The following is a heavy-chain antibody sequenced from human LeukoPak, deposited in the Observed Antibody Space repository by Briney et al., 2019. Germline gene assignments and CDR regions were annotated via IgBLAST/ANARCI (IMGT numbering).Heavy chain of an antibody. CDR3: ARWGYDSSGSYWDN. D-gene: IGHD3-22*01. CDR2: IYSVSDT. V-gene: IGHV3-53*01. CDR1: GFSVSSNY. J-gene: IGHJ4*02. Sequence: GGSLRLSCAASGFSVSSNYMTWVRQAPGKGLQWVSVIYSVSDTFYADSVKGRFTISRDNSKNTVSLQMNSLRVDDTAVYYCARWGYDSSGSYWDNWGQGTLVTVSS.